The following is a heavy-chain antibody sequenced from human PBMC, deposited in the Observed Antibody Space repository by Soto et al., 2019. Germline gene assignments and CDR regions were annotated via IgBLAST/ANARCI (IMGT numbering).Heavy chain of an antibody. J-gene: IGHJ4*02. D-gene: IGHD3-16*02. Sequence: GGSLRLSCAASGFTFSSYAMSWVRQAPGKGLEWVSAISGSGGSTYYADSVKGRFTISRDNSKNTLYLQMNSLRAEDTAVYYCAIHLGELSLYLFDYWGQGTLVTVSS. CDR2: ISGSGGST. V-gene: IGHV3-23*01. CDR3: AIHLGELSLYLFDY. CDR1: GFTFSSYA.